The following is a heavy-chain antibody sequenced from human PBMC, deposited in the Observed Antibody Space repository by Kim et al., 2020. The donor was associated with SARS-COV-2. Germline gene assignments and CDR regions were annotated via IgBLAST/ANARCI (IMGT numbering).Heavy chain of an antibody. D-gene: IGHD4-17*01. V-gene: IGHV3-48*03. CDR2: ISTNGGSI. J-gene: IGHJ4*02. CDR1: GFTFNTFE. CDR3: AREGVTTVVTRIDYLDY. Sequence: GGSLRLSCAASGFTFNTFEMNWVRQAPGKGLEWVSYISTNGGSIYYADSVKGRFTISRDNAENSLYLQMHSLRAEDTAVYYCAREGVTTVVTRIDYLDYWGQGTLVTVSS.